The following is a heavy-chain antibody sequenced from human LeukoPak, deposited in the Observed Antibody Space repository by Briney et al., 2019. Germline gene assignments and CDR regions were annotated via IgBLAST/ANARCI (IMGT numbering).Heavy chain of an antibody. V-gene: IGHV4-31*03. CDR2: IYYSENT. D-gene: IGHD3-22*01. CDR1: GGSISSGGYY. Sequence: SETLSLTCTASGGSISSGGYYWSWIRQRPGKGLEWIGYIYYSENTYFNPSLKGRVTISVDTSKNQFSLKLNSVTAADTAVYYCARETDYFDNNHYFDYWGQGTLVTVSS. CDR3: ARETDYFDNNHYFDY. J-gene: IGHJ4*02.